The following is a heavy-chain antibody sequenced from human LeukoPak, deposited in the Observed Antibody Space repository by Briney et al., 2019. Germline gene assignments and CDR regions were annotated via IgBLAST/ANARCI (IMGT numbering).Heavy chain of an antibody. CDR2: MSSSGSTM. J-gene: IGHJ4*02. V-gene: IGHV3-11*01. CDR3: ASVGTYYYDSSGYPLFDY. Sequence: YMSSSGSTMYYADSVKGRFTISRDNAKNSLYLQMNSLRAEDTAVYYCASVGTYYYDSSGYPLFDYWGQGTLVTVSS. D-gene: IGHD3-22*01.